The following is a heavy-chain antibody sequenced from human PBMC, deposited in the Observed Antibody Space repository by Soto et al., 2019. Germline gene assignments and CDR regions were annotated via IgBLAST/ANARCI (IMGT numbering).Heavy chain of an antibody. V-gene: IGHV1-18*01. CDR1: GYTFTSFG. D-gene: IGHD2-15*01. CDR2: ISAYNGNT. CDR3: ARDHRGGTDAFDI. J-gene: IGHJ3*02. Sequence: QVQLVQSGAEVKKPGASVKVSCKASGYTFTSFGISWLRQAPGQGLEWMGWISAYNGNTNYAENLQGRVTMTTDTSTSTAYMELRSLRSDASAVYYCARDHRGGTDAFDIWGQGTMVTVSS.